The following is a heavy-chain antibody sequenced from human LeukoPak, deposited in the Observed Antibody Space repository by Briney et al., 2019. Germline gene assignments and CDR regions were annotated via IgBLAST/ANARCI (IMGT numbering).Heavy chain of an antibody. Sequence: ASVKVSCRTSGYSFILYGISWVRQAPGQGPEWMGWISTSTGDTKYTQKFQGRVTLTTDTSTSTAYMELSSLRSDDTAVYYCARDDNYGIFVNVDYWGQGTLVTVSS. CDR3: ARDDNYGIFVNVDY. CDR1: GYSFILYG. J-gene: IGHJ4*02. CDR2: ISTSTGDT. V-gene: IGHV1-18*01. D-gene: IGHD4-11*01.